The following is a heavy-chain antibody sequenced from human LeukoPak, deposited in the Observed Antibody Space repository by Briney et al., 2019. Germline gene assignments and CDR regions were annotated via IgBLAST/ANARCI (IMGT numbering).Heavy chain of an antibody. V-gene: IGHV3-21*01. Sequence: GGSLRLSCTASGFTFSTYSMNWVRQAPGKGLEWVSSISSSSSYIYCADSVKGRFTISRDNAKNSLSLQINSLRAEDTAVYYCARVNPQRPDCSSTSCFVDAFDIWGQGTMVTVSS. CDR2: ISSSSSYI. D-gene: IGHD2-2*01. J-gene: IGHJ3*02. CDR1: GFTFSTYS. CDR3: ARVNPQRPDCSSTSCFVDAFDI.